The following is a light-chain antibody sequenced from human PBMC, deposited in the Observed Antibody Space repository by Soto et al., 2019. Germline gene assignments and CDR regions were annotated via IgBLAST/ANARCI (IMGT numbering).Light chain of an antibody. Sequence: EIVLTQSPGTLSLSPGERATLSCRASQSVSSSYLAWYQQKPGQAPSLLIYGASRRATGIPDRFSGSGSGTDFILTISSLEPEDFAVYYCQQSSNWPPEITFGQGTRLEIK. V-gene: IGKV3D-20*02. CDR3: QQSSNWPPEIT. CDR2: GAS. CDR1: QSVSSSY. J-gene: IGKJ5*01.